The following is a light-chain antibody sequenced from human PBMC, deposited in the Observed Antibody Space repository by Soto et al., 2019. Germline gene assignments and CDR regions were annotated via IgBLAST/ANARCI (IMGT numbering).Light chain of an antibody. CDR2: LNSDGSH. CDR3: QTWGTGILV. CDR1: SGHSSYA. J-gene: IGLJ2*01. V-gene: IGLV4-69*01. Sequence: QLVLTQSPSASASLGASVKLTGTLSSGHSSYAIAWHQQQPEKGPRYLMKLNSDGSHSKGDGIPDRFSGASSGAERYLTSSSLPAEDEADYYCQTWGTGILVFGGGTQLTV.